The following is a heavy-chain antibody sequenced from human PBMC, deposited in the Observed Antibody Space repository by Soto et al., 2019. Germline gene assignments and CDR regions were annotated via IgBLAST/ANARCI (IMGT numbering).Heavy chain of an antibody. CDR3: ARGVGSGSYYNQYNWFDP. J-gene: IGHJ5*02. D-gene: IGHD3-10*01. V-gene: IGHV1-18*01. Sequence: AXVKVSCKASGYTFTNYGIRWVRQAPGQCLEWMGWISAYNGNTKYAQKFQGRVTMTTDTSTSTAYMELRSLRSDDTAVYYCARGVGSGSYYNQYNWFDPWGQGTLVTVSS. CDR2: ISAYNGNT. CDR1: GYTFTNYG.